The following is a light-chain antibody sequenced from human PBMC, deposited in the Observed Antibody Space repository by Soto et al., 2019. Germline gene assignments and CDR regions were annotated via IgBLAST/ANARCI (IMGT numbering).Light chain of an antibody. V-gene: IGLV2-14*03. J-gene: IGLJ2*01. CDR1: SSDVGGYNY. CDR2: DVS. Sequence: QSALTQPASVSGSPGQSITISCTGTSSDVGGYNYVSWYQQHPGKAPKLMIYDVSKRPSGISYRFSGSKSGNTASLTISGHQADDADDYYCSSDASSNTVILGGGTKVTVL. CDR3: SSDASSNTVI.